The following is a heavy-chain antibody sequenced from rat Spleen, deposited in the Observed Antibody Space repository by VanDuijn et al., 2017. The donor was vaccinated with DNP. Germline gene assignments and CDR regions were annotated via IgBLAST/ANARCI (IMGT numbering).Heavy chain of an antibody. CDR1: GYSITGDY. D-gene: IGHD1-5*01. Sequence: EVQLQESGPGLVKPSQSLSLTCSVTGYSITGDYWGWIRKFPGNKMEWIGHISYSGRTTYNPSLKSRISITRDTSKNQFFLQLKSVTTEDTATYYCARWYNYFDYWGQGVMVTVSS. J-gene: IGHJ2*01. CDR3: ARWYNYFDY. V-gene: IGHV3-1*01. CDR2: ISYSGRT.